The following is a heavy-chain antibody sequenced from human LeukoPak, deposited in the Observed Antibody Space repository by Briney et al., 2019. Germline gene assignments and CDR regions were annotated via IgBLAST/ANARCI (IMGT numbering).Heavy chain of an antibody. CDR1: GYTFTSYG. CDR3: ARDLGFLEWLQTHNWFDP. J-gene: IGHJ5*02. Sequence: ASVKVSCKASGYTFTSYGISWVRQAPGQGLEWMGWISAYNGNTNYAQKLQGRVTMTTDTSTSTAYMELRSLRSDDTAVYYCARDLGFLEWLQTHNWFDPWGQGTLVTVSS. V-gene: IGHV1-18*01. CDR2: ISAYNGNT. D-gene: IGHD3-3*01.